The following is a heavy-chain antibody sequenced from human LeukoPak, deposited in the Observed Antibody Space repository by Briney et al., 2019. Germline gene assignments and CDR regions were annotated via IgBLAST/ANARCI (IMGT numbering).Heavy chain of an antibody. CDR2: ISYDGSNT. Sequence: GRSLRLSCAASGFTFSTYAMHWVRQAPGKGLEWVAVISYDGSNTYSADSVKGRFTISRDNSKNTLFLQMSSLTPEDTAVYYCARDVETSGWYGYSGYWGQGSLVTVSS. J-gene: IGHJ4*02. D-gene: IGHD6-19*01. CDR1: GFTFSTYA. V-gene: IGHV3-30-3*01. CDR3: ARDVETSGWYGYSGY.